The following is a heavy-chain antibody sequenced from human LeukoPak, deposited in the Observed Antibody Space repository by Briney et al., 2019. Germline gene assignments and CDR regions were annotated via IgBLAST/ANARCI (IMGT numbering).Heavy chain of an antibody. J-gene: IGHJ5*02. CDR1: GGSISSGGHY. Sequence: SQTLALTCTVSGGSISSGGHYWSWIRQHPGKGLEWIGYIYYSGSTYYNPSLKSRVTISVDTSKNQFSLKLSSVTAADTAVYYCARADYYGSGWGWFDTSGQGTPVTVSS. CDR3: ARADYYGSGWGWFDT. V-gene: IGHV4-31*03. D-gene: IGHD3-10*01. CDR2: IYYSGST.